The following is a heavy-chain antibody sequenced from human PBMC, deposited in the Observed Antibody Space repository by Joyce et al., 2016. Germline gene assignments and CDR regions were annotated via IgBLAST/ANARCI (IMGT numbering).Heavy chain of an antibody. V-gene: IGHV3-30*18. Sequence: QAQLVESGGGVVQPGRSLRLSCSVSGFTFRSYGMHWVRKDPGKGLEWGAVISKDGKKKNYADSVKGRFTCSRDNSKKILSLQMNSLRPEDTAVYYCAKDRETSAVLDFWGQGTPVTVSS. CDR3: AKDRETSAVLDF. CDR2: ISKDGKKK. CDR1: GFTFRSYG. J-gene: IGHJ4*02. D-gene: IGHD6-25*01.